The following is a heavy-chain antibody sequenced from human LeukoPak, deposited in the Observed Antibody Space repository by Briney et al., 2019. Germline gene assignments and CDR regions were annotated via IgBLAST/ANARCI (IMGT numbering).Heavy chain of an antibody. Sequence: GGSLRLSCAPSGFTFSSYSMCWVRQAPGEGLEWVSSITSSSTYIYYADSVKGRFTISRDNAKSSLYLQMNSLRAEDTAVYYCARFLAGTISYWGQGTLVTVSS. J-gene: IGHJ4*02. CDR2: ITSSSTYI. V-gene: IGHV3-21*01. CDR3: ARFLAGTISY. D-gene: IGHD6-19*01. CDR1: GFTFSSYS.